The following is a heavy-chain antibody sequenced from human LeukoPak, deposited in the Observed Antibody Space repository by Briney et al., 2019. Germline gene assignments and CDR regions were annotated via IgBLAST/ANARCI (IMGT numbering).Heavy chain of an antibody. CDR2: ISAYNGNT. CDR3: ARGNINDYGDSSALDY. Sequence: AASVKVSCKASGYTFTSYGISWVRQAPGQGLEWMGWISAYNGNTNYAQKFQGRVTMTRDTSTSTVYMELSSLRSEDTAVYYCARGNINDYGDSSALDYWGQGTLVTVSS. J-gene: IGHJ4*02. V-gene: IGHV1-18*01. CDR1: GYTFTSYG. D-gene: IGHD4-17*01.